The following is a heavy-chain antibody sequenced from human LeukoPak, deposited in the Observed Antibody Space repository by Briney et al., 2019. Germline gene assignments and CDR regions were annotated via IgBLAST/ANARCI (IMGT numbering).Heavy chain of an antibody. V-gene: IGHV3-23*01. Sequence: GGSLRLSCAASGFTFSSSSMSWVRQAPGKGLEWVSVISGSGGSTDYADSVKGRFTISRDNSKNTLYLQMNSLRAEDTAVYYCASLLRYVDRSNWFDPWGQGTLVTVSS. CDR2: ISGSGGST. D-gene: IGHD3-9*01. CDR3: ASLLRYVDRSNWFDP. CDR1: GFTFSSSS. J-gene: IGHJ5*02.